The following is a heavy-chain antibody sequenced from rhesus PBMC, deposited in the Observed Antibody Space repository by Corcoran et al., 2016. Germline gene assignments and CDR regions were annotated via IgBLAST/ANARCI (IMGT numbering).Heavy chain of an antibody. CDR3: ACLGTGTGVY. V-gene: IGHV4-80*01. CDR2: INGNSGRT. Sequence: QVQLQESGPGLVKPSETLSLTCTVSGASISSYRWSWIRQPPGKGLEWIGEINGNSGRTDEHPYRKSRGTISRDTSKSHFSLKLTSVTAADTAVYYCACLGTGTGVYWGQGVLVTVSS. J-gene: IGHJ4*01. D-gene: IGHD1-26*01. CDR1: GASISSYR.